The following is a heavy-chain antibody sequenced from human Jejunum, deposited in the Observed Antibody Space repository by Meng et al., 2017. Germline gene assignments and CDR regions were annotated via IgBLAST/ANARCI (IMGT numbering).Heavy chain of an antibody. CDR2: INPNSGGT. CDR3: AKDRTSSWSDYYYSGMDV. CDR1: GYTFTGNY. Sequence: ASVKVSCKASGYTFTGNYLHWVRQAPGQGLEWMGQINPNSGGTKYEEKFKGRVTMTWDTSISTAYMELTSLRSDDTAVYYCAKDRTSSWSDYYYSGMDVWGPGTTVTVSS. J-gene: IGHJ6*02. V-gene: IGHV1-2*06. D-gene: IGHD6-13*01.